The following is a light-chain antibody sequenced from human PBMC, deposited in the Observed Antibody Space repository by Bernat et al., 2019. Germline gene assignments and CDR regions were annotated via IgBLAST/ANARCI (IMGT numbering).Light chain of an antibody. V-gene: IGLV1-36*01. CDR3: AAWDDSQNGWV. J-gene: IGLJ3*02. Sequence: QSVLTQPPSVSEAPRQRVTISCSGSSSNIGNNAVNWYQQLPGKSPKLLIYYDDLLPSGVSDRFSGSKSGTSASLDISGLQSEDEADYYCAAWDDSQNGWVFGGGTKLTVL. CDR1: SSNIGNNA. CDR2: YDD.